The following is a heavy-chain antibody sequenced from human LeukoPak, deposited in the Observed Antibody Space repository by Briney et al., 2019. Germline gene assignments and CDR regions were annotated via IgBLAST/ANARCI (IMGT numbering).Heavy chain of an antibody. J-gene: IGHJ3*02. V-gene: IGHV3-48*01. D-gene: IGHD3-22*01. CDR3: ARDSTTRGRWLLGYGVAFDI. Sequence: PGGSLRLSCAASGFPFNNYNMNSVRQAPGKGLEWVSYISTSSSTIYYADSVKGRFTISRDNANNSLYLQMNSLRAEDTAVYYCARDSTTRGRWLLGYGVAFDIWGQGTMVTVSS. CDR1: GFPFNNYN. CDR2: ISTSSSTI.